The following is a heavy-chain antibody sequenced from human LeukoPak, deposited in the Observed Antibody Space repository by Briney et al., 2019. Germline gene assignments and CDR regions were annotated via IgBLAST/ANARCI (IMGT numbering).Heavy chain of an antibody. Sequence: GGSLRLSCAASGFTFSSFGMNWVRQAPGKGLDWVSSISSSGGYIYYAGSVKGRFTISRDNAKNSLYLQMNSLRAEDTAVYYCAREGAWYVSGSYSGYFYGMDVWGQGTMVTVSS. CDR2: ISSSGGYI. D-gene: IGHD3-10*01. V-gene: IGHV3-21*01. J-gene: IGHJ6*02. CDR1: GFTFSSFG. CDR3: AREGAWYVSGSYSGYFYGMDV.